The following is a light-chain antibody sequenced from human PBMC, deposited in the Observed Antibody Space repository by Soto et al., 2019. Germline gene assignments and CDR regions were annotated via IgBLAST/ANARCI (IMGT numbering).Light chain of an antibody. CDR2: GAS. V-gene: IGKV3-15*01. CDR1: QSVSNN. Sequence: EVVMTQSPTTLSVSPGQRATLSCRASQSVSNNLAWYQQRPGQAPRLLIYGASTRATGIPARFSGSGSGTEFTLTISSLQSEDFAVYYCQQYNNWPPITFGQGTRLEIK. J-gene: IGKJ5*01. CDR3: QQYNNWPPIT.